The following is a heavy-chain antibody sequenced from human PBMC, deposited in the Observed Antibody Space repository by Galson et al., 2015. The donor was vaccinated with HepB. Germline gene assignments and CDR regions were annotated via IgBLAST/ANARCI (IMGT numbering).Heavy chain of an antibody. CDR3: ATTGTTYYYYGMDV. Sequence: SVKVSCKASGYTFTGYYMHWVRQAPGQGLEWMGWINPNSGGTNYAQKFQGRVTMTRDTSISTAHMELSRLRSDDTAVYYCATTGTTYYYYGMDVWGQGTTVTVSS. J-gene: IGHJ6*02. V-gene: IGHV1-2*02. D-gene: IGHD1-14*01. CDR1: GYTFTGYY. CDR2: INPNSGGT.